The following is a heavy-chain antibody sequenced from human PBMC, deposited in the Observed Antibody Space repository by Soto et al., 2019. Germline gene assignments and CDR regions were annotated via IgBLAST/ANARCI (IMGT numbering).Heavy chain of an antibody. V-gene: IGHV3-73*01. CDR1: GFTFSGSA. CDR2: IRSKANSYAT. D-gene: IGHD6-13*01. Sequence: PGGSLRLSCAASGFTFSGSAMHWVRQASGKGLEWVGRIRSKANSYATAYAASVKGRFTISRDDSKNTAYLQMNSLKTEDTAVYYCTRRSELDYYYYGMDIWGQGTTVTVSS. J-gene: IGHJ6*02. CDR3: TRRSELDYYYYGMDI.